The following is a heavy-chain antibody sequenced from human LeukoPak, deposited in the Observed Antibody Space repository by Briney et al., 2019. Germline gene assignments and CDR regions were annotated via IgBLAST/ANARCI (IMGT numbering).Heavy chain of an antibody. Sequence: XTVSGGSXSXXXXXXGXXRXPAXXXXXXIGRIYTSGSTNYHPSLKSRVTISVDTSKNQFSLKLSSVTAADTAVYYCARTGSGSYDLFDYWGQGTLVTVSS. V-gene: IGHV4-61*02. CDR1: GGSXSXXXXX. J-gene: IGHJ4*02. D-gene: IGHD3-10*01. CDR3: ARTGSGSYDLFDY. CDR2: IYTSGST.